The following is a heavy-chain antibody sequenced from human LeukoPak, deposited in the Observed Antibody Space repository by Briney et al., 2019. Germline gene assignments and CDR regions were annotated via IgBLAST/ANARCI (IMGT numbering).Heavy chain of an antibody. V-gene: IGHV3-48*02. D-gene: IGHD5-18*01. CDR2: ISSAGTAI. CDR1: GFTLSSYD. J-gene: IGHJ4*02. CDR3: ARDARGIQLWSDY. Sequence: PGGSLRLSCAASGFTLSSYDMSGVRQAPGKGLEWVSYISSAGTAIFYANSVRGRFTISRDNARNSLFLQMNSLRDDDTAVYYCARDARGIQLWSDYWGQGTLVTVSS.